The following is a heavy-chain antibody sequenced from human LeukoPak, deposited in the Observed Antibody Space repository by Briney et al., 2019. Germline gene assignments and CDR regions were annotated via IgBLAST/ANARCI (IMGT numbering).Heavy chain of an antibody. CDR1: GGSISSYY. CDR2: MYYSGST. CDR3: ARHVSYYDILTGYFPGYFDY. J-gene: IGHJ4*02. Sequence: PSETLSLTCSVSGGSISSYYWSWIRQPPGKGLEWIGYMYYSGSTNYNPSLKSRVTISVDMSKNQFSLKLSSVTAADTAVYYCARHVSYYDILTGYFPGYFDYWGQGTLVTVSS. D-gene: IGHD3-9*01. V-gene: IGHV4-59*08.